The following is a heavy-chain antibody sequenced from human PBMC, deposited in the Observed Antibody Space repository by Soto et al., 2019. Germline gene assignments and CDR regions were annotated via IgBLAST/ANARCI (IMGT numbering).Heavy chain of an antibody. CDR2: IYYSGTA. J-gene: IGHJ4*02. CDR3: ARDRDGYNSVDY. CDR1: GDSISSGAYY. D-gene: IGHD5-12*01. Sequence: QVQLQESGPGLVKPSQTLSLTCTVSGDSISSGAYYWTWIRQHPGKGLEWIGYIYYSGTAYYNPYLESRLNISVDTSKNQFSLKLSSVTAADTAVYYCARDRDGYNSVDYWGQGIRVTVSS. V-gene: IGHV4-31*03.